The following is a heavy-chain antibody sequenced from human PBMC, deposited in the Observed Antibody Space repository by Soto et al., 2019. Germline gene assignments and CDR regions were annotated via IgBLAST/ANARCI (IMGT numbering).Heavy chain of an antibody. Sequence: ASVKVSCKASGYTFTSYGISWVRQAPGQGLEWMGWISAYNGNTNYAQKLQGRVTMTTDTSTSTAYMELRSLRSDDTAVYYCARRIAAAGTSWFDPWGQGTLVTVSS. V-gene: IGHV1-18*01. CDR1: GYTFTSYG. J-gene: IGHJ5*02. CDR3: ARRIAAAGTSWFDP. D-gene: IGHD6-13*01. CDR2: ISAYNGNT.